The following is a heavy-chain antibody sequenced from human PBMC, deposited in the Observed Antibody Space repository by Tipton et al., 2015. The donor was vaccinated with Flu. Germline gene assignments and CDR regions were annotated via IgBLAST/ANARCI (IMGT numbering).Heavy chain of an antibody. D-gene: IGHD5-24*01. J-gene: IGHJ3*02. V-gene: IGHV1-69*11. CDR1: GGKFSSYA. Sequence: VQLVQSGAEVKTPGSSVKVSCKASGGKFSSYALSWVRQAPGEGLEWMGWIIPFLGTGNYAEKFQDRVTITADESTRTAFLEMSSLRSDDTAVYYCARGEMFHIPFDIWGPGTMVTVSS. CDR3: ARGEMFHIPFDI. CDR2: IIPFLGTG.